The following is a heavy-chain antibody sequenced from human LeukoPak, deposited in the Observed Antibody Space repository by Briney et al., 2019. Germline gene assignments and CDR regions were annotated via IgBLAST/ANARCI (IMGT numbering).Heavy chain of an antibody. Sequence: SETLSLTCTVSGGSISSYYWSWIRQPPGKGLEWIGYIYYSGSTNYNPSLKSRVTISVDTSKNQFSLKLSSVTAADTAVYYCARDRSIAVAGTYRGWFDPWGQGTLVTVSS. CDR2: IYYSGST. CDR3: ARDRSIAVAGTYRGWFDP. V-gene: IGHV4-59*01. J-gene: IGHJ5*02. D-gene: IGHD6-19*01. CDR1: GGSISSYY.